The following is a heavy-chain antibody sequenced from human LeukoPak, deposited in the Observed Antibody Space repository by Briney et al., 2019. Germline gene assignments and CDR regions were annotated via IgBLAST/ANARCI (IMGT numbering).Heavy chain of an antibody. D-gene: IGHD3-10*01. CDR3: ARGNLGGFNAGAC. V-gene: IGHV4-4*02. J-gene: IGHJ4*02. CDR2: IYKNGSH. Sequence: PSETLSLTCTVSLDSTTSKFWSWVRQPLGKGLEWFGEIYKNGSHNLHPSFQSRVTILINKSRNHTVSELSSAAAPDHAFYYCARGNLGGFNAGACWGQGTLVTASS. CDR1: LDSTTSKF.